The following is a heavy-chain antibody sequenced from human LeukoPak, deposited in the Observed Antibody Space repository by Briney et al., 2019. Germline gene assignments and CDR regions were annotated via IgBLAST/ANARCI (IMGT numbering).Heavy chain of an antibody. CDR1: GFTFSTYS. J-gene: IGHJ4*02. V-gene: IGHV3-48*04. Sequence: GGSLRLSCAASGFTFSTYSMNWVRQAPGKGLEWVSYVSSSDSAIYYADSVKGRFTISRDNAKNTLYLQMNSLRADDTAVYYCSKDHDTSGYFHYWGQGTLVTVSS. CDR2: VSSSDSAI. D-gene: IGHD3-22*01. CDR3: SKDHDTSGYFHY.